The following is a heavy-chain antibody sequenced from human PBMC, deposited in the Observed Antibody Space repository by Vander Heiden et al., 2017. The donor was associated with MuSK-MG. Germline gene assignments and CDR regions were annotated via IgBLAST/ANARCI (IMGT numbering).Heavy chain of an antibody. J-gene: IGHJ3*02. CDR1: GFTFSNYG. Sequence: QVQLVESGGGVVQPGRSLRLSCAASGFTFSNYGMHWVRQAPGKGLEWVAVMSYDGSNKWYIGSVKGRFSISRDNSKNTLYLQMNSLRAEDTAVYYCAKARKYFDQNGYYDGFDIWGQGTLVAVSS. D-gene: IGHD3-22*01. CDR3: AKARKYFDQNGYYDGFDI. CDR2: MSYDGSNK. V-gene: IGHV3-30*18.